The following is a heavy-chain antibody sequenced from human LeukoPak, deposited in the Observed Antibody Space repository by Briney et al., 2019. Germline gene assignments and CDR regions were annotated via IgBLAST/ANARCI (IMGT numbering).Heavy chain of an antibody. CDR1: GYTFTSYY. V-gene: IGHV1-46*01. J-gene: IGHJ6*03. D-gene: IGHD3-10*01. CDR3: ARGPLGDPYYYYYMDV. Sequence: ASVKVSCKASGYTFTSYYMHWARQAPGQGLEWMGIINPSGGSTSYAQKFQGRVTMTRDTSTSTVYMELSSLRSEDTAVYYCARGPLGDPYYYYYMDVWGKGTTVTVSS. CDR2: INPSGGST.